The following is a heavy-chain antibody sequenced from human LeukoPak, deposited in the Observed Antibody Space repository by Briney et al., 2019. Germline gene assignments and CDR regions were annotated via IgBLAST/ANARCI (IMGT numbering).Heavy chain of an antibody. V-gene: IGHV3-74*01. CDR1: GFTFSSYW. J-gene: IGHJ4*02. CDR2: INSDGSST. CDR3: AKGKYSSGWYY. D-gene: IGHD6-19*01. Sequence: GGSLRLSCAASGFTFSSYWMHWVRQVPGKGLVWVSRINSDGSSTSYADSVKGRFTISRDNSKNTLYLQMNSLRAEDTAVYYCAKGKYSSGWYYWGQGTLVTVSS.